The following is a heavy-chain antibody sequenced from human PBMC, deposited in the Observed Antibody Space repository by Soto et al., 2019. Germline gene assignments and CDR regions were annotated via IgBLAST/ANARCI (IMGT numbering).Heavy chain of an antibody. J-gene: IGHJ4*02. CDR3: ARGARFLEWLSFDH. Sequence: QVQLEQSGAEVKTLGXSVXXSCKASGDTFNRYAISWVRQAPGQGLEWMGGIIPIFGTANYAPQFQDRVTITADESTSTAYMELTSLKSEDTAVYFCARGARFLEWLSFDHWGQGTLVTVSS. CDR2: IIPIFGTA. V-gene: IGHV1-69*12. D-gene: IGHD3-3*01. CDR1: GDTFNRYA.